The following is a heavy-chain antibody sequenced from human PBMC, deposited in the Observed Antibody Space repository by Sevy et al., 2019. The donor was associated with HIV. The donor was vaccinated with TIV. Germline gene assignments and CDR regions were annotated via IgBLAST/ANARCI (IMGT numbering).Heavy chain of an antibody. V-gene: IGHV3-23*01. CDR3: ANTLQKLPFHPHYFDY. J-gene: IGHJ4*02. D-gene: IGHD2-21*02. CDR2: ISATGGST. CDR1: GFTLTSYT. Sequence: GGSLRLSCAASGFTLTSYTMNWVRQAPGKGLEWVASISATGGSTYYADSVKGRFTISRDVSKGTLYLQMNSLPAEDTAIFYCANTLQKLPFHPHYFDYWGQGTLVTVSS.